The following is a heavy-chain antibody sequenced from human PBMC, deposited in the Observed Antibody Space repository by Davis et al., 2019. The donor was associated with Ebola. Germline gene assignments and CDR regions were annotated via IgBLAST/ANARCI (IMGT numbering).Heavy chain of an antibody. Sequence: GESLKISCAASGFTFSSYSMNWVRQAPGKGLEWVSSISSSSSYIYYADSVKGRFTISRDNAKNSLYLQMNSLRAEDTAVYYCARDLAQDAFDIWGQGKMVTVSS. CDR2: ISSSSSYI. V-gene: IGHV3-21*01. J-gene: IGHJ3*02. CDR1: GFTFSSYS. CDR3: ARDLAQDAFDI.